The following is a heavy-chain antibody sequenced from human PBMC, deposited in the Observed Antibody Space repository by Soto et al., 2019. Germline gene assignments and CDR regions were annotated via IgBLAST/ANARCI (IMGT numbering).Heavy chain of an antibody. CDR1: GFTFSSYG. CDR2: ISYDGSNK. Sequence: GGSLRLSCAASGFTFSSYGMHWVRQAPGKGLEWVAVISYDGSNKYYADSVKGRFTISRDNSKNTLYLQMNSLRAEDTAVYYCAKDLTMVDYWGQGTLVTVSS. CDR3: AKDLTMVDY. J-gene: IGHJ4*02. V-gene: IGHV3-30*18. D-gene: IGHD3-10*01.